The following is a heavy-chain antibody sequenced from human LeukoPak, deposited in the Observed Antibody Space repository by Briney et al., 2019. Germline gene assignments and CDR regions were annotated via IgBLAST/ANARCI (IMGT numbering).Heavy chain of an antibody. J-gene: IGHJ4*02. CDR3: AKRDSAGSGTGKYYFDY. D-gene: IGHD6-13*01. V-gene: IGHV3-30*02. CDR2: IQYNGNNK. CDR1: GFTFRGFG. Sequence: PGGSLRLSCAASGFTFRGFGMHWIRQAPGKGLEWVAFIQYNGNNKYYANSVKDRFTLSRDNSENTLYLQMNSLRADDTAIYYCAKRDSAGSGTGKYYFDYWGQGTLVTVSS.